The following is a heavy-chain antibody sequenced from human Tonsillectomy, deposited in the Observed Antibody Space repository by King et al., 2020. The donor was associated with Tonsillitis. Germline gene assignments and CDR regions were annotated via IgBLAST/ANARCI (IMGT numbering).Heavy chain of an antibody. CDR1: GGTFSNYP. Sequence: QLVQSGAEVKKPGSSVKVSCKASGGTFSNYPISWVRQAPGQGLEWMGRIIPVLGIANYAQKFQGRVTITADKSTSTAYMEVSSLRSEDTAVYYCARDGAAYDSSAYYPYYFDYWGQGTLPTVSS. CDR2: IIPVLGIA. V-gene: IGHV1-69*04. J-gene: IGHJ4*02. CDR3: ARDGAAYDSSAYYPYYFDY. D-gene: IGHD3-22*01.